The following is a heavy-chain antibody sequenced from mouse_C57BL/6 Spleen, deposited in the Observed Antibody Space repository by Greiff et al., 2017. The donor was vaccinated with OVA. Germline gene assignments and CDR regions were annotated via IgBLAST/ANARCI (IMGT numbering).Heavy chain of an antibody. D-gene: IGHD1-1*01. Sequence: DVMLVESGGGLVKPGGSLKLSCAASGFTFSSYAMSWVRQTPEKRLEWVATISDGGSYTYYPDNVKGRFTISRDNAKNNLYLQMSHLKSEDTAMYYCARDPTVVAPAYWGQGTSVTVSS. V-gene: IGHV5-4*01. CDR2: ISDGGSYT. J-gene: IGHJ4*01. CDR1: GFTFSSYA. CDR3: ARDPTVVAPAY.